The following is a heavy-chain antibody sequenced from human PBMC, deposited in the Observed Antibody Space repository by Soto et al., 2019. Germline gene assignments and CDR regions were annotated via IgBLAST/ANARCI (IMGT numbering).Heavy chain of an antibody. V-gene: IGHV1-8*01. D-gene: IGHD2-21*01. CDR2: MNPYSGNT. J-gene: IGHJ4*02. CDR3: ARAPLDYYSADYLDN. CDR1: GYTFTNND. Sequence: ASVKVSCKASGYTFTNNDINWVRQAAGQGLEWMGWMNPYSGNTGYARNFHGRVTMTRDNSITTAYMELSSLRSEDTAVYYCARAPLDYYSADYLDNWGQGTLVTVSS.